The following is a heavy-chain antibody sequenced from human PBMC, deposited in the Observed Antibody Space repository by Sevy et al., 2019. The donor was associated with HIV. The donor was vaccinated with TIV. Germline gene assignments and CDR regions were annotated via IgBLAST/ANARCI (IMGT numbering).Heavy chain of an antibody. Sequence: GRSLRLSCAASGFTFSSYAMSWVRQAPGKGLEWVSAISGSGGSTYYADSVKGRFTISRDNSKNTLYLQMNSLRAEDTAVYYCAKDRSPTLAYYYDSSGYYHTSFDYWGQGTLVTVSS. CDR2: ISGSGGST. J-gene: IGHJ4*02. V-gene: IGHV3-23*01. CDR3: AKDRSPTLAYYYDSSGYYHTSFDY. D-gene: IGHD3-22*01. CDR1: GFTFSSYA.